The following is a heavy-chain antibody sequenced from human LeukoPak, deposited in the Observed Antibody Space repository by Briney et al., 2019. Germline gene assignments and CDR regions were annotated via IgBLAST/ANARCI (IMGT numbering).Heavy chain of an antibody. CDR2: ISAYNGNT. CDR3: ARDRCGGDCYSPAGDY. CDR1: GYTFTSYG. V-gene: IGHV1-18*01. Sequence: ASVKVSCKASGYTFTSYGISWVRQAPGQGLEWMGWISAYNGNTNYAQKLQGRVTMTTDTSTSTAYMELRSLRSDDTAVYYCARDRCGGDCYSPAGDYWGQGTLVTVSS. D-gene: IGHD2-21*02. J-gene: IGHJ4*02.